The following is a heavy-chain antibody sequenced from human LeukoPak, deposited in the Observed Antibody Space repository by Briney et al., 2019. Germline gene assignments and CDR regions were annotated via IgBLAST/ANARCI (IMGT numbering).Heavy chain of an antibody. CDR1: GFTFSSYT. D-gene: IGHD3-10*01. CDR2: IRSNGDST. Sequence: VGSLRLSRAASGFTFSSYTMYWVRQAPGKGLEYVSAIRSNGDSTYYANSVKGRFTISRDNSKNTLYLQMGSLRAEDMAVYYCARGAGYYNESGVSDYWGQGTLVTVSS. V-gene: IGHV3-64*01. CDR3: ARGAGYYNESGVSDY. J-gene: IGHJ4*02.